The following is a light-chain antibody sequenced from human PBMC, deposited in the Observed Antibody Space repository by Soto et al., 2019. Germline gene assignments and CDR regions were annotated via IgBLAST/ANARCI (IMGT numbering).Light chain of an antibody. Sequence: QSVLTQPASVSGSPGQSITISCTGTSSDVGSYNLVSWYQQNPGKAPKLMIYEGSKRPSGVSNRFSGSKSGNTASLTISGLQGEDEADYYCCSYAGRSSSSYVFGTGTQLTVL. J-gene: IGLJ1*01. V-gene: IGLV2-23*01. CDR2: EGS. CDR3: CSYAGRSSSSYV. CDR1: SSDVGSYNL.